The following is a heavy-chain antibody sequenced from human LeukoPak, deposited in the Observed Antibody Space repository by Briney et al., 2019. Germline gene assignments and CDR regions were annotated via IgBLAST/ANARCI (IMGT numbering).Heavy chain of an antibody. CDR3: ARDRFITMVREPNWFDP. J-gene: IGHJ5*02. CDR2: ISSSSSYI. Sequence: GGSLRLSCAASGFTFSSYSMNWVRKAPGKGLEWVSSISSSSSYIYYADSVKGRFTISRDNAKNSLYLQMSSLRAEDTAVYYCARDRFITMVREPNWFDPWGQGTLVTVSS. CDR1: GFTFSSYS. V-gene: IGHV3-21*01. D-gene: IGHD3-10*01.